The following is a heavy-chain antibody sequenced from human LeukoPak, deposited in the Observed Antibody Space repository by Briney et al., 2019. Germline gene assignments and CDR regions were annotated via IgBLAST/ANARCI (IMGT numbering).Heavy chain of an antibody. D-gene: IGHD6-19*01. CDR3: AARIAVAEGAFDI. V-gene: IGHV4-59*04. Sequence: SETLSLTCTVSGGSISSYFWSWIRQPPGKGLEWIGSIYHSGSTYYNPSLKSRVTISVDTSKNQFSLKLSSVTAADTAVYYCAARIAVAEGAFDIWGQGTMVTVSS. CDR2: IYHSGST. J-gene: IGHJ3*02. CDR1: GGSISSYF.